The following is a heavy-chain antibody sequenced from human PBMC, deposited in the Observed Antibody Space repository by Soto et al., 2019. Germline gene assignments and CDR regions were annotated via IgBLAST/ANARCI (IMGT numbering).Heavy chain of an antibody. CDR2: MNPHSGNT. CDR3: ARGYSSRYYDILTGYYKGYYYYYMDV. Sequence: ASVKVSCKASGYTFTSYDINWVRQATGQGLEWMEWMNPHSGNTGYAQKFQGRVTMTRNTSISTAYMELSSLISEDTAVYFCARGYSSRYYDILTGYYKGYYYYYMDVWGKGTTVTVSS. J-gene: IGHJ6*03. D-gene: IGHD3-9*01. CDR1: GYTFTSYD. V-gene: IGHV1-8*01.